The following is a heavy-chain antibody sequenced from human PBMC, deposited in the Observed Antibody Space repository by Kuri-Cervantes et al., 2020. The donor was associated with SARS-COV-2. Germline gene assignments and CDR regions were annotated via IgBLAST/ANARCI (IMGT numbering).Heavy chain of an antibody. CDR3: ARDRDNYFDY. V-gene: IGHV1-24*01. CDR1: GYTLTELS. Sequence: ASVKVSCKVSGYTLTELSMHWVRQAPGKGLEWMGGFDPEDGETIYAQKFQGRVTITADKSTSTAYMELSSLRSEDTAVYYCARDRDNYFDYWGQGTLVTVSS. CDR2: FDPEDGET. D-gene: IGHD3-10*01. J-gene: IGHJ4*02.